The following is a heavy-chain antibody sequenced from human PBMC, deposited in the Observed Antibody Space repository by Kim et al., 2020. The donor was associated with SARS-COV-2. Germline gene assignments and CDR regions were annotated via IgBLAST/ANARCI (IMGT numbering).Heavy chain of an antibody. V-gene: IGHV1-2*06. CDR2: INPNSGGT. CDR1: GYTFTDYY. J-gene: IGHJ4*02. CDR3: AISRLVGYSWVLDF. Sequence: ASVKVSCKASGYTFTDYYMHWLRQAPGQGLEWMGRINPNSGGTNYALKFHGRVTMTRDTSISTAYMELTRLRSDDTAVYYCAISRLVGYSWVLDFWAQGTLVSVSS. D-gene: IGHD5-18*01.